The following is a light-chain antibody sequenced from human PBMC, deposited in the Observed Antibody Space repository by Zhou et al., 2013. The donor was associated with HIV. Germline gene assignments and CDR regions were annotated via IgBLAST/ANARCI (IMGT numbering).Light chain of an antibody. CDR2: GAS. CDR1: QSLNGH. Sequence: EIVMTQSPATLSVLPGERATLSCRAGQSLNGHLAWYQQKPGQAPRLIIHGASTRATGIPARFSGSGSGTEFTLTISSMQSEDFAVYYCQQYNNWPPLTFGGGTKVEV. V-gene: IGKV3-15*01. CDR3: QQYNNWPPLT. J-gene: IGKJ4*01.